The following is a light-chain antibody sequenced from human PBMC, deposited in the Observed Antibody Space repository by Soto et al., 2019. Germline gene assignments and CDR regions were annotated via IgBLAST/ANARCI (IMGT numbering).Light chain of an antibody. CDR3: SSYTSTSSLYV. CDR1: SSDVGGYNY. V-gene: IGLV2-14*01. CDR2: EVN. Sequence: QSSLTQSASVSGSPGQSITISCTGSSSDVGGYNYVSWYQQHPDKAPKLIIFEVNSRPSGVSHRFSGSKSGNTASLAISGLQTEDEADYYCSSYTSTSSLYVFGTGTKVTAL. J-gene: IGLJ1*01.